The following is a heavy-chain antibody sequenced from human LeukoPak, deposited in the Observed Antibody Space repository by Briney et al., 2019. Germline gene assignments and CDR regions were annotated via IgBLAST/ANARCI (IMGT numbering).Heavy chain of an antibody. J-gene: IGHJ4*02. Sequence: GGSLRLSCTASGFTFGDYAMSWFRQAPGKGLEWVGFIRSKAYGGTTEYAASVKGRFTISRDDSKSNAYLQMNSLKTEDTAVYYCNRVTGDYYGSDEIYYFDYWGQGTLVTVSS. CDR1: GFTFGDYA. V-gene: IGHV3-49*03. CDR2: IRSKAYGGTT. D-gene: IGHD3-10*01. CDR3: NRVTGDYYGSDEIYYFDY.